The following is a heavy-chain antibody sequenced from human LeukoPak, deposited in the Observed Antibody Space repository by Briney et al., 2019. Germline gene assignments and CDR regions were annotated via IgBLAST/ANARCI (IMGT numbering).Heavy chain of an antibody. D-gene: IGHD3-3*02. CDR3: ARIRATFDY. V-gene: IGHV3-7*01. J-gene: IGHJ4*02. Sequence: GGSLRLSCAASGFIFSNYYLNWVRQAPGKGLEWVANIKQDGSEKYYVDSVKGRFTISRDNAKNSLYLQMNSLRAEDTAVYYCARIRATFDYWGQGTLVTVSS. CDR1: GFIFSNYY. CDR2: IKQDGSEK.